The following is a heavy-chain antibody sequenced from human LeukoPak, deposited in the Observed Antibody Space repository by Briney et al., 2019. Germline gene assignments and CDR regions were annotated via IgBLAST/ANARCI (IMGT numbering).Heavy chain of an antibody. CDR3: AKGLRGYSYGCFDY. CDR1: GFTFSSYA. CDR2: ISGSGHST. J-gene: IGHJ4*02. V-gene: IGHV3-23*01. D-gene: IGHD5-18*01. Sequence: HPGGSLRLSCAASGFTFSSYAMSWVRQAPGKGLEWVSRISGSGHSTYYADSVKGRFTISRDNSKNTLYLQMNSLRAEDTAVYYCAKGLRGYSYGCFDYWGQGTLVTVSS.